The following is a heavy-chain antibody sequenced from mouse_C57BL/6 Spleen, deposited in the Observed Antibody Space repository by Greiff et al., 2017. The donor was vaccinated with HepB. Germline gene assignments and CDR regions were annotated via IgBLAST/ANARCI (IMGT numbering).Heavy chain of an antibody. Sequence: VQLQQSGPELVKPGASVKISCKASGYAFSSSWMNWVKQRPGKGLEWIGRIYPGDGDTNSNGKFKGKATLTADKSSSTAYMQLSSLTSEDSAVYFCARDYYGSSFAYWGQGTLVTVSA. J-gene: IGHJ3*01. CDR1: GYAFSSSW. CDR3: ARDYYGSSFAY. CDR2: IYPGDGDT. V-gene: IGHV1-82*01. D-gene: IGHD1-1*01.